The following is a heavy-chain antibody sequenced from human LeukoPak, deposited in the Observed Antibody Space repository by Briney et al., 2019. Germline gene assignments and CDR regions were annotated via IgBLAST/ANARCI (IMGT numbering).Heavy chain of an antibody. J-gene: IGHJ6*02. D-gene: IGHD1-26*01. CDR2: MNPNSGNT. Sequence: ASVKVSCKASGYTFTSYDINWVRQATGQGLEWMGWMNPNSGNTGYAQKFQGRVTMTRNTSISTAYMELSSLRSEDTAVYYCAGQKWELPPSGSYYGMDVWGQGTTVTVSS. V-gene: IGHV1-8*01. CDR1: GYTFTSYD. CDR3: AGQKWELPPSGSYYGMDV.